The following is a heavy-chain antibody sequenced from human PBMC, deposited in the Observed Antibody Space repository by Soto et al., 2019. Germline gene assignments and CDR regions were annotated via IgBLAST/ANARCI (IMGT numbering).Heavy chain of an antibody. CDR3: ARIRSDYGDYYFDY. D-gene: IGHD4-17*01. J-gene: IGHJ4*02. CDR1: GGSISSGDYY. V-gene: IGHV4-30-4*01. CDR2: IYYSGST. Sequence: TMSLTCTVSGGSISSGDYYWSWIRQPPGKGLEWIGYIYYSGSTYYNPSLKSRVTISVDTSKNQFSLKLSSVTAADTAVYYCARIRSDYGDYYFDYWGQGTLVTVSS.